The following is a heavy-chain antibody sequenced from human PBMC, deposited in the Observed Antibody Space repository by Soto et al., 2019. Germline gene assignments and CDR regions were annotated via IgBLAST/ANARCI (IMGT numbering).Heavy chain of an antibody. CDR2: ISSSGSTI. CDR3: ARDRVVGATIDY. D-gene: IGHD1-26*01. CDR1: GFTFSSYE. J-gene: IGHJ4*02. Sequence: PGGSLRLSCAASGFTFSSYEMNWVSQAPGKGLEWVSYISSSGSTIYYADSVKGRFTISRDNAKNSLYLQMNSLRAEDTAVYYCARDRVVGATIDYWGQGTLVTVSS. V-gene: IGHV3-48*03.